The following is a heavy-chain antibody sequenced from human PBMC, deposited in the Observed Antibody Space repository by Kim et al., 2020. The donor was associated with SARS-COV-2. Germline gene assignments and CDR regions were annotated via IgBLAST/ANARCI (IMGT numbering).Heavy chain of an antibody. J-gene: IGHJ3*02. V-gene: IGHV4-59*13. CDR1: GGSISSYY. D-gene: IGHD3-10*01. CDR3: ARDRPRRYYYGSGRPGAFDI. Sequence: SETLSLTCTVSGGSISSYYWSWIRQPPGKGLEWIGYIYYSGSTNYNPSLKSRVTISVDTSKNQFSLKLSSVTAADTAVYYCARDRPRRYYYGSGRPGAFDIWGQGKMGTVSS. CDR2: IYYSGST.